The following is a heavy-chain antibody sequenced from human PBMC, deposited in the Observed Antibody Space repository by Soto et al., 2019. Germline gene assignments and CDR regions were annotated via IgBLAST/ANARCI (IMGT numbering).Heavy chain of an antibody. D-gene: IGHD3-9*01. Sequence: GGSLRLSCAASGFTFSSYWMLWVRQAPGKGLVWVSRINSDESSTGYADSVKGRFTISRDNAKNTLYLQMNSLRVEDAAVYYCARSTGDYWGQGTLVTVSS. CDR1: GFTFSSYW. V-gene: IGHV3-74*01. CDR3: ARSTGDY. J-gene: IGHJ4*02. CDR2: INSDESST.